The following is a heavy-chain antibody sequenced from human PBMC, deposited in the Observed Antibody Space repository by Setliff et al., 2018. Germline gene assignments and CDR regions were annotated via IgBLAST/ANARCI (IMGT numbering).Heavy chain of an antibody. CDR2: IGVYTGKT. CDR1: GYKFADYG. CDR3: SRVVLYCTTTTCQRLSGGEY. J-gene: IGHJ4*02. D-gene: IGHD2-8*01. V-gene: IGHV1-18*01. Sequence: ASVKVSCKASGYKFADYGITWVRQAPGQGLEWMGWIGVYTGKTYYADKFQGRVTMTTDSSTDTAYLELRSLKSDDTAVYYCSRVVLYCTTTTCQRLSGGEYWGQGTLVTVSS.